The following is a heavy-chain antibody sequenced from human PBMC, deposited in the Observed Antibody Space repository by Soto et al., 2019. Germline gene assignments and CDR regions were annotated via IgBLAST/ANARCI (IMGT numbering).Heavy chain of an antibody. J-gene: IGHJ3*02. CDR3: ARGVLGYYDYIWGSYRRTDAFDI. D-gene: IGHD3-16*02. V-gene: IGHV3-7*01. Sequence: GGSLRLSCAASGFTFSSYWMSWVRQAPGKGLEWVANIKQDGSEKYYVDSVKGRFTISRDKAKNSLYLQMNSLRAEDTAVYYCARGVLGYYDYIWGSYRRTDAFDIWGQGTMVTVSS. CDR2: IKQDGSEK. CDR1: GFTFSSYW.